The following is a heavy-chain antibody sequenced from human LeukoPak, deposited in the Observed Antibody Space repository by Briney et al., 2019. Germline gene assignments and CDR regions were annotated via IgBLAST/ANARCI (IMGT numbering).Heavy chain of an antibody. D-gene: IGHD6-13*01. Sequence: TGGSLRLSCAASGFTFSDYYMSWIRQAPGKGLEWVSYISSSGSTIYYADSVKGRFTISRDNAKNSLYLQMNSLRAEDTAVYYCARAYVESSSWYGAAGYWGQGTLVTVSS. CDR1: GFTFSDYY. V-gene: IGHV3-11*01. CDR2: ISSSGSTI. J-gene: IGHJ4*02. CDR3: ARAYVESSSWYGAAGY.